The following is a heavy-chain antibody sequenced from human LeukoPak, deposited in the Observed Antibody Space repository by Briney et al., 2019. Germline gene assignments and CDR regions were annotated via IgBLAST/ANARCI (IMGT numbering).Heavy chain of an antibody. J-gene: IGHJ3*01. CDR3: ASFGAFDV. CDR2: TYYSGNT. Sequence: SQTLSLTCTVSGGSVKSGDHYWTWIRQHPGKGLEWIGCTYYSGNTYYNPSLKSRVTISVDTSKNQFSLTLNSVSAADTAVYYCASFGAFDVWGQGTMVTVSS. CDR1: GGSVKSGDHY. D-gene: IGHD2/OR15-2a*01. V-gene: IGHV4-31*03.